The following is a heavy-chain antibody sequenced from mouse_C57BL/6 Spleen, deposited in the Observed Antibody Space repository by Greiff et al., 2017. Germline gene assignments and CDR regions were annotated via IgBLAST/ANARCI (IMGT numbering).Heavy chain of an antibody. V-gene: IGHV1-61*01. CDR3: ARDGSSYHYAMDY. CDR1: GYTFTSYW. Sequence: QVQLQQPGAELVRPGSSVKLSCKASGYTFTSYWMDWVKQRPGQGLEWIGNIYPSDSETHYNQKFKDKATLTVDKSSSTAYMQLSSLTSEDSAVYYCARDGSSYHYAMDYWGQGTSVTVSS. D-gene: IGHD1-1*01. J-gene: IGHJ4*01. CDR2: IYPSDSET.